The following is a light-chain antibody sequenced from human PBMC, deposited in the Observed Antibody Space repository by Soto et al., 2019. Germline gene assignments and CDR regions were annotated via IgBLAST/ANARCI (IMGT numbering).Light chain of an antibody. CDR1: QSVSSY. Sequence: EIVLTQSPATLSLSPGERATLSCRASQSVSSYLAWYHQKPGQAPRLLIYDASNRATGIPARFSGSGSGTDFTLTISSLEPEDCAVYYCQQRSNWPTFGQGTKVEIK. CDR3: QQRSNWPT. CDR2: DAS. J-gene: IGKJ1*01. V-gene: IGKV3-11*01.